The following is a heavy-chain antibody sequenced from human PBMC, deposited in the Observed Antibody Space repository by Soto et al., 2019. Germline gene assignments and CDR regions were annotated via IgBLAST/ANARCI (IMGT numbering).Heavy chain of an antibody. V-gene: IGHV4-34*01. Sequence: LALTCAVYGGSFSGYYWSWIRQPPGKGLEWIGEINHSGSTNYNPSLKSRVTISVDTSKNQFPLKLSSVTAADTAVYYCARKRRTTVTRNWFDPWGQGTLVTVSS. D-gene: IGHD4-4*01. J-gene: IGHJ5*02. CDR3: ARKRRTTVTRNWFDP. CDR2: INHSGST. CDR1: GGSFSGYY.